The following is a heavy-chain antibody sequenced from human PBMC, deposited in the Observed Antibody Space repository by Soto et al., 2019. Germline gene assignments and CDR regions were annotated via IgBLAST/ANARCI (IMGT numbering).Heavy chain of an antibody. D-gene: IGHD1-26*01. CDR1: GFTFSSYS. CDR2: ISGSSNTK. Sequence: GGSLRLSCAASGFTFSSYSMNRVRQAPGKGLEWVSFISGSSNTKYYVDSVKGRFTISRDNAKNTLYLQMNSLRAEDTALYYCAKDRLAGGTDYWGQGTLVTVS. V-gene: IGHV3-48*01. CDR3: AKDRLAGGTDY. J-gene: IGHJ4*02.